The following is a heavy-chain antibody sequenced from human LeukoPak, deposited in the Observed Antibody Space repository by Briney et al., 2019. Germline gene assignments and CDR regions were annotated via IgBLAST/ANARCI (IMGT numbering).Heavy chain of an antibody. Sequence: GESLKISCKGSGYRFADYWIVWVRQVPGQGLEWMGIIYPDDSDTRYSPSFLGQVTISADKSISTAYLQWSSLKASDTAMYYCARPVEMATSPFDYWGQGTLVTVSS. J-gene: IGHJ4*02. CDR3: ARPVEMATSPFDY. V-gene: IGHV5-51*01. CDR2: IYPDDSDT. D-gene: IGHD5-24*01. CDR1: GYRFADYW.